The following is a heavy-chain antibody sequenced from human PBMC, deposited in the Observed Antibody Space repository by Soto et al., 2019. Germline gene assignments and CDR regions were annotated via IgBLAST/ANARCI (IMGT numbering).Heavy chain of an antibody. J-gene: IGHJ4*02. CDR3: ARARITMVRGVYYFDY. CDR1: GGSISSYY. CDR2: IYYSGST. Sequence: SETLSLTCTVSGGSISSYYWSWIRQPPGKGLEWIGYIYYSGSTNYNPSLKSRVTISVDTSKNQFSLKLSSVTAAGTAVYYCARARITMVRGVYYFDYWGQGTLVTVSS. D-gene: IGHD3-10*01. V-gene: IGHV4-59*01.